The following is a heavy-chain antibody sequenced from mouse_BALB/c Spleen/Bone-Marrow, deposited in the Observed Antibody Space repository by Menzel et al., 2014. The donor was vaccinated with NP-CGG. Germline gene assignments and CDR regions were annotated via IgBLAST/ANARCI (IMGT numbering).Heavy chain of an antibody. J-gene: IGHJ2*01. CDR3: ARDDYDGYFDY. V-gene: IGHV2-9*02. CDR2: IWAGGYI. Sequence: QVQLQQSGPGLVAPSQSLSTTCTVSGFSLTRYGVHWVRQLPGKGLEWLGVIWAGGYINYNSALMSRLSISKDNSKSQVFLKMNSLQTDDTAMYYCARDDYDGYFDYWGQGTTLTVSS. CDR1: GFSLTRYG. D-gene: IGHD2-4*01.